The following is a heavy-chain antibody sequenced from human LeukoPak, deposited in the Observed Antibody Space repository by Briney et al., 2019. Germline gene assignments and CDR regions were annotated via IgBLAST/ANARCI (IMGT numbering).Heavy chain of an antibody. D-gene: IGHD2-8*01. V-gene: IGHV3-30*03. Sequence: PGRSLRLSCAASGFTFSSYGMHWVRQAPGKGLEWVAVISWDGSVSHYADSVKGRIAISRDNSKRTMYLQMSNLRAEDTAVYYCARVRSQYGYFDYWGQGTLVTVSS. J-gene: IGHJ4*02. CDR2: ISWDGSVS. CDR3: ARVRSQYGYFDY. CDR1: GFTFSSYG.